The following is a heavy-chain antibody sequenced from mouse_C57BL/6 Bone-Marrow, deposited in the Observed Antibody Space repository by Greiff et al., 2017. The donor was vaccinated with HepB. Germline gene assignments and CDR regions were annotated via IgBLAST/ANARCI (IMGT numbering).Heavy chain of an antibody. Sequence: EVKVVESGGGLVQPGGSLKLSCAASGFTFSDYGMAWVRQAPRKGPEWVAFISNLAYSIYYADTVTGRFTISRENANNTLYLEMSSLRSEDTAMYYCAREVTTVVAHYAMDYWGQGTSVTVSS. D-gene: IGHD1-1*01. CDR2: ISNLAYSI. V-gene: IGHV5-15*01. CDR1: GFTFSDYG. CDR3: AREVTTVVAHYAMDY. J-gene: IGHJ4*01.